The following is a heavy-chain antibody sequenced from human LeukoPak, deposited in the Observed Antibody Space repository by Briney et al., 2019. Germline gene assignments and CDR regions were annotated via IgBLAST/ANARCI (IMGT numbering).Heavy chain of an antibody. CDR1: GFTFSSYE. V-gene: IGHV3-48*03. J-gene: IGHJ4*02. Sequence: GGSLRLSCAASGFTFSSYEMNWVRQAPGKGLEWVSYISRSGTTTHYGDSVKGRFTISRDNTKNSLYLQMNSLRAEDTAVYYCARALKYYYDSSGLTLLDYWGQGTLVTVSS. D-gene: IGHD3-22*01. CDR3: ARALKYYYDSSGLTLLDY. CDR2: ISRSGTTT.